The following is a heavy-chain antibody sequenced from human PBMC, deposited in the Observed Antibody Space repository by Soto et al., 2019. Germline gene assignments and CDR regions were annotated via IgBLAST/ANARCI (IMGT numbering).Heavy chain of an antibody. Sequence: GSLRLSCEPSGFTFRSHAMHWVRQAPGKGLAWVAFISYDGSQTGYADSVKGRFTISRDNSKNTLYLQMNSLRPEDTSLYYCVPEVGVKTFGCWGKGALVAVSS. CDR2: ISYDGSQT. J-gene: IGHJ4*02. CDR1: GFTFRSHA. CDR3: VPEVGVKTFGC. D-gene: IGHD1-26*01. V-gene: IGHV3-30*03.